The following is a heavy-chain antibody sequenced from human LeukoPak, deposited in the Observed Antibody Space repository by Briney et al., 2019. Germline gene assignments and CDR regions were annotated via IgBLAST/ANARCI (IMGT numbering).Heavy chain of an antibody. CDR1: GFALSSHW. CDR2: IASDGSST. Sequence: RGSLRLSCAASGFALSSHWMNWVRQAPGKGLVWVSRIASDGSSTTYADSVKGRFSISRDNAKNTLYLQMNSLRAEDTAVYYCVRGGTYCDSTCKGADYWGQGTLVAVSS. CDR3: VRGGTYCDSTCKGADY. J-gene: IGHJ4*02. D-gene: IGHD2/OR15-2a*01. V-gene: IGHV3-74*01.